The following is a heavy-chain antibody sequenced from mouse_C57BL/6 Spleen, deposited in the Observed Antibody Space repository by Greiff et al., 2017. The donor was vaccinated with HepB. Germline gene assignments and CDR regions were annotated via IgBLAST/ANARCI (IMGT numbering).Heavy chain of an antibody. CDR1: GYAFSSSW. J-gene: IGHJ4*01. V-gene: IGHV1-82*01. CDR3: ARKAYGSSYRDAMDY. Sequence: QVQLQQSGPELVKPGASVKISCKASGYAFSSSWMNWVKQRPGKGLEWIGRIYPGDGDTNYNGKFKGKATLTADKSSSTAYMQLSSLTSEDSAVYFCARKAYGSSYRDAMDYWGQGTSVTVSS. D-gene: IGHD1-1*01. CDR2: IYPGDGDT.